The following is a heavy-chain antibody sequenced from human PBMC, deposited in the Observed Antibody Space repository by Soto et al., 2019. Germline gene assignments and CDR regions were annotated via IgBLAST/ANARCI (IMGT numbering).Heavy chain of an antibody. J-gene: IGHJ6*02. CDR2: IHYSGST. CDR1: GGSISSGGFY. Sequence: SETLSLTCAVSGGSISSGGFYWSWNRQHPEKGLEWIGYIHYSGSTYYNPSLKSRVSISMDTSKNQFSLKLTSVTAADTAVYYCARDPRGVASTFYYGLDFWGQGTTVTVSS. CDR3: ARDPRGVASTFYYGLDF. V-gene: IGHV4-31*11. D-gene: IGHD3-3*01.